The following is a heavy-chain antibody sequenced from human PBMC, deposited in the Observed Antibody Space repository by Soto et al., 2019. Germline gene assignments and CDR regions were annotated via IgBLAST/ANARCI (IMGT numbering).Heavy chain of an antibody. CDR1: GFTFSSYS. CDR3: ARDKYYYGSGSYYPKHTRSFGRFYGMDV. D-gene: IGHD3-10*01. J-gene: IGHJ6*02. V-gene: IGHV3-21*01. Sequence: GGSLRLSCAASGFTFSSYSMNWVRQAPGKGLEWVSSISSSSCYIYYADSVKGRFTISRDNAKNSPYLQMNSLRAEDTAVYHCARDKYYYGSGSYYPKHTRSFGRFYGMDVWGQGTTVTVSS. CDR2: ISSSSCYI.